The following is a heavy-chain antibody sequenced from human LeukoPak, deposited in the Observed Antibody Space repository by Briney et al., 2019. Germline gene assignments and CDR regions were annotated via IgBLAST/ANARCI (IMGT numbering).Heavy chain of an antibody. V-gene: IGHV1-46*01. CDR2: INPSGGST. Sequence: EASVKVSCTASGYTFTGYYMHWVRQAPGQGLEWMGIINPSGGSTSYAQKFQGRVTMTRDTSTSTVYMELSSLRSEDTAVYYCARAAIRNWFDPWGQGTLVTVSS. CDR1: GYTFTGYY. CDR3: ARAAIRNWFDP. J-gene: IGHJ5*02. D-gene: IGHD2-2*01.